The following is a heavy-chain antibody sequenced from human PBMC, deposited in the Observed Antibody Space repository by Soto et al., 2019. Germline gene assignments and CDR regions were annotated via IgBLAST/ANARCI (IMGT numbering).Heavy chain of an antibody. D-gene: IGHD2-21*02. CDR3: ARAGVVVVTATEGRPDYYFEF. V-gene: IGHV3-11*01. Sequence: GGSLRLACATSVFTFNDYNMAWIRQAPGKGLEWISYVSSSTTTIYYAHSVKGRFTVSRDHVKNSLYLQMNSLRVDDTAVYYCARAGVVVVTATEGRPDYYFEFWGQGTLVTVSS. CDR2: VSSSTTTI. J-gene: IGHJ4*02. CDR1: VFTFNDYN.